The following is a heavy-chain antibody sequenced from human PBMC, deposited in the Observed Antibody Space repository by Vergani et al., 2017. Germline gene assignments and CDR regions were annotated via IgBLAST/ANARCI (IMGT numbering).Heavy chain of an antibody. Sequence: EVELLESGGGLVQPGGSLRLSCATSGFTFNTYAMTWVRQAPGKGLEWVSGISGSGDDTYYADSVKGRFAISRDNFKNTLYLHMDSLRAEDTAIYYCGKDLGGYVVAEPVDDWGQGTLVTVSS. CDR1: GFTFNTYA. CDR2: ISGSGDDT. V-gene: IGHV3-23*01. J-gene: IGHJ4*02. CDR3: GKDLGGYVVAEPVDD. D-gene: IGHD2-15*01.